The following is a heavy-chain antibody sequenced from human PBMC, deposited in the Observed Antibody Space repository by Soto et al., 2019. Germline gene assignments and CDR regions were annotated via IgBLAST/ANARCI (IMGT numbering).Heavy chain of an antibody. D-gene: IGHD3-22*01. CDR1: GFTFTSSA. V-gene: IGHV1-58*01. CDR2: IVVGSGNT. Sequence: SVKVSCKASGFTFTSSAVQWVRQASGQRLEWIGWIVVGSGNTNCAQKFQERVTITRDMSTSTAYMELSSLRSEDTAVYYCAAPRGFRYYYDSSGYPDGMDVWG. CDR3: AAPRGFRYYYDSSGYPDGMDV. J-gene: IGHJ6*02.